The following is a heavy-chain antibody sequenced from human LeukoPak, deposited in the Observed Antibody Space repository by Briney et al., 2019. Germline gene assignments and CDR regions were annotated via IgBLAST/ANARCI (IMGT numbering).Heavy chain of an antibody. CDR2: INHSGST. Sequence: SETLSLTCAVYGGSFSGYYWSWIRQPPGKGLEWTGEINHSGSTNYNPSLKSRVTISVDTSKNQFSLKLSSVTAADTAVYYCARGDVFGGVIVPFDYWGQGTLVTVSS. J-gene: IGHJ4*02. D-gene: IGHD3-16*02. CDR3: ARGDVFGGVIVPFDY. CDR1: GGSFSGYY. V-gene: IGHV4-34*01.